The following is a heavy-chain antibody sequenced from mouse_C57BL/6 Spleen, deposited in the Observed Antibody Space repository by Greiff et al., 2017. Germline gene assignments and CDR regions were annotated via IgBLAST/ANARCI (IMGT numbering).Heavy chain of an antibody. Sequence: VQLQQPGAELVMPGASVKLSCKASGYTFTSYGMHWVKQRPGQGLEWIGEMDPSDSYTNYNQKFKGKSKLTVDKSSSTAYMKLSSLTSEDSAVYYCARRGITGPYAMDYWGQGTSVTVSS. V-gene: IGHV1-69*01. D-gene: IGHD1-2*01. J-gene: IGHJ4*01. CDR3: ARRGITGPYAMDY. CDR1: GYTFTSYG. CDR2: MDPSDSYT.